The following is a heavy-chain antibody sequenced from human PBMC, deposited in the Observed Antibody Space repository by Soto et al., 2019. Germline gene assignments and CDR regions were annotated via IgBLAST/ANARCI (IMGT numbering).Heavy chain of an antibody. D-gene: IGHD2-15*01. J-gene: IGHJ5*02. CDR2: TYYRSKWYN. CDR3: ARAYCSGGSCWAWSNWFDP. V-gene: IGHV6-1*01. Sequence: QVQLQQSGPGLVKPSQTLSLTCAISGDSVSSNSAAWNWIRQSPSRGLEWLGRTYYRSKWYNDYAVSVKSRITINPGTSKNQFSLQLNSVTPEDTAVYYWARAYCSGGSCWAWSNWFDPWGQGTLVTVSS. CDR1: GDSVSSNSAA.